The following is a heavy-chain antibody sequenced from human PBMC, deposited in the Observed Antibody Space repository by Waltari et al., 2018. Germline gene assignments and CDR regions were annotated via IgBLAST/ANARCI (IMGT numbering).Heavy chain of an antibody. CDR1: GFTFTSSA. D-gene: IGHD2-15*01. V-gene: IGHV1-58*01. Sequence: QMQLVQSGPEVKKPGTSGKVSCKASGFTFTSSAVQWVRQTSGQRLEWLEWMVVGSCNTNYDQKFQERVTITRDMSTSTAYMELSSLRSEDTAVYYCAADLGGGGDYFDYWGQGTLVTVSS. CDR3: AADLGGGGDYFDY. CDR2: MVVGSCNT. J-gene: IGHJ4*02.